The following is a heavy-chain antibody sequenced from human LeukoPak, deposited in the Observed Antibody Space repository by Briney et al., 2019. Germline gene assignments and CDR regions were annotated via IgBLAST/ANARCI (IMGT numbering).Heavy chain of an antibody. CDR3: ARDSYYDFWSGYYTFDY. CDR2: IKQDGSEK. D-gene: IGHD3-3*01. CDR1: GFTFSSYW. Sequence: GGSLRLSCAASGFTFSSYWMSWVRQAPGKGLEWVANIKQDGSEKYYVDSVKGRFTISRDNAKNSLYLQMNSLRDEDTAVYYCARDSYYDFWSGYYTFDYWGQGTLVTVSS. J-gene: IGHJ4*02. V-gene: IGHV3-7*01.